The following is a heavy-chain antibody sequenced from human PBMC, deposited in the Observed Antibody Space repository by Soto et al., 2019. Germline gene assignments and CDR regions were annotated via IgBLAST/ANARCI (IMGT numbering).Heavy chain of an antibody. CDR1: GFTFSSYA. CDR2: ISGSGDST. J-gene: IGHJ6*02. Sequence: PGGSLRLSCGASGFTFSSYAMSWVRQAPGKGLEWVSGISGSGDSTYYAGAVKGRFTISRDNSKNTLYLQMNSLRAEDTALYYCAKGRSYYYYYGVDVWGQGTTVTVSS. V-gene: IGHV3-23*01. CDR3: AKGRSYYYYYGVDV.